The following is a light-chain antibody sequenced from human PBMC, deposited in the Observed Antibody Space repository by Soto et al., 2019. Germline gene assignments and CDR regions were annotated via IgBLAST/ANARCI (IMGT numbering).Light chain of an antibody. CDR3: QQSYRTPPYT. CDR1: QSISSY. J-gene: IGKJ2*01. CDR2: GTS. Sequence: DIQMTQSPSSLSASVGDRVTITCRASQSISSYLNWYQQKPGKAPKLLIYGTSSLQSGVPSRFSGSGSGTDFTLTISSLEPEDFATYYCQQSYRTPPYTFGQGTKLEIK. V-gene: IGKV1-39*01.